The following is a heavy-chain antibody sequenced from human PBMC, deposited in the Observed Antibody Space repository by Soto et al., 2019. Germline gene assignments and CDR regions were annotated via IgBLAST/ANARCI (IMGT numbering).Heavy chain of an antibody. CDR3: ARAHYGDFGYGMDV. Sequence: SETLCLTCTVAGGSISSGGYYWSWIRQHLGKGLEWIGYIYDSGFTYYNPSLKSRVTIPVDRSKNQFSLKLSSVTAADTAVYYCARAHYGDFGYGMDVWGQGTTVTVSS. CDR1: GGSISSGGYY. J-gene: IGHJ6*02. CDR2: IYDSGFT. V-gene: IGHV4-30-2*01. D-gene: IGHD4-17*01.